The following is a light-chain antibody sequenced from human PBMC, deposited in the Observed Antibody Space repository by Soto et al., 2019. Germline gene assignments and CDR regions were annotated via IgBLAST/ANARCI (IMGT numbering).Light chain of an antibody. Sequence: QSALTQPASVSGSPGQSITISCTGTSSDVGGYNYVSWYQQHPGKAPKLMIYDVINRPSGVSNRFSGSKSGNTASLTISGLQAEDEADYYCSSYTSSSPYVFGTGTKLPS. CDR3: SSYTSSSPYV. V-gene: IGLV2-14*01. CDR1: SSDVGGYNY. J-gene: IGLJ1*01. CDR2: DVI.